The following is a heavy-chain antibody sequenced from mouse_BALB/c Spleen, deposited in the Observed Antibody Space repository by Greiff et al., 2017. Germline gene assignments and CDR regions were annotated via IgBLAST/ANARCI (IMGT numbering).Heavy chain of an antibody. V-gene: IGHV1S22*01. CDR2: IYPGSGST. Sequence: LQQPGSELVRPGASVKLSCKASGYTFTSYWMHWVKQRPGQGLEWIGNIYPGSGSTNYDEKFKSKATLTVDTSSSTAYMQLSSLTSEDSAVYYCTRLDYDYDAWFAYWGQGTLVTVSA. J-gene: IGHJ3*01. CDR3: TRLDYDYDAWFAY. CDR1: GYTFTSYW. D-gene: IGHD2-4*01.